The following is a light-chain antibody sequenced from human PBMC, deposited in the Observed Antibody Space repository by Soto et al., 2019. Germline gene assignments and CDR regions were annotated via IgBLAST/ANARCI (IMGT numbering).Light chain of an antibody. CDR3: QTWGTGVVL. V-gene: IGLV4-69*01. J-gene: IGLJ2*01. CDR2: VDSDGSH. CDR1: SGHSSYA. Sequence: QAVVTQSPSASASLGASVKLTCTLSSGHSSYAIAWHQQQPQKGPRYLMKVDSDGSHIKGDGIPDRFSGSSSGAERYLTISSLQSEDEADYYCQTWGTGVVLLGGGTKLTVL.